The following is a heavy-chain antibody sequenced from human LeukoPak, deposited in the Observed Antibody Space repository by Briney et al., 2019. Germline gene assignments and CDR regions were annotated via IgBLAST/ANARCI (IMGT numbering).Heavy chain of an antibody. J-gene: IGHJ3*01. CDR1: GFTFSSYE. V-gene: IGHV3-48*03. CDR3: AKFFTGEYVRAFDV. Sequence: GGSLRLSCAASGFTFSSYEMNWVRQAPGKGLEWISYISASGTITHYADSVEGRFTISRDNAKNSLYLQMNSLRAEDTAVYYCAKFFTGEYVRAFDVWGQGTMVTVSS. D-gene: IGHD3-10*02. CDR2: ISASGTIT.